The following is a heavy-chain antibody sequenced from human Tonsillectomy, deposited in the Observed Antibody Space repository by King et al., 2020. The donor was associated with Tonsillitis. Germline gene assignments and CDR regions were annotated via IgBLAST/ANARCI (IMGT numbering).Heavy chain of an antibody. CDR2: INPSGST. J-gene: IGHJ6*03. CDR1: GGSFSDYY. CDR3: AKVDACPLRGSGTHYVRAALKYYYYYMDV. Sequence: VQLQQWGAGLLKPSETLSLTCAVYGGSFSDYYWNWIRQPPEKGLEWIGEINPSGSTNYNPSLKSRVTISVDTSKNQFSLKLSSVTAADTAVYYCAKVDACPLRGSGTHYVRAALKYYYYYMDVWGTGTTVTVSS. V-gene: IGHV4-34*01. D-gene: IGHD3-10*01.